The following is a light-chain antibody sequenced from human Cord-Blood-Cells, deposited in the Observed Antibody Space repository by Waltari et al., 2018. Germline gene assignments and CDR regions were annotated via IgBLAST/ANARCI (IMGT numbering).Light chain of an antibody. Sequence: DIRMTQSPSTLSASVGDRVTITCRASQSISSWLAWYQQKPGKAPNLLIYDASSLESGVPSRFSGSGSGTEFTLTISSLQPDDFATYYCQQYNSYSPTFGQGTKVEIK. CDR1: QSISSW. CDR2: DAS. V-gene: IGKV1-5*01. CDR3: QQYNSYSPT. J-gene: IGKJ1*01.